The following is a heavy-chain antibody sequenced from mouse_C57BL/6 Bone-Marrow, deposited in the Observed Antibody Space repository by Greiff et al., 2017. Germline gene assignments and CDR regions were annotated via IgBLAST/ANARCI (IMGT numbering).Heavy chain of an antibody. CDR3: ARHDLITDDYAMDY. Sequence: EVQVVESGGDLVKPGGSLKLSCAASGFTFSSYGMSWVRQTPDKRLEWVATISSGGSYTYYPDSVKGRFTISRDNAKNTLYLQMSSLKSEDTAMYYCARHDLITDDYAMDYWGQGTSVTVSS. CDR2: ISSGGSYT. J-gene: IGHJ4*01. D-gene: IGHD2-4*01. CDR1: GFTFSSYG. V-gene: IGHV5-6*01.